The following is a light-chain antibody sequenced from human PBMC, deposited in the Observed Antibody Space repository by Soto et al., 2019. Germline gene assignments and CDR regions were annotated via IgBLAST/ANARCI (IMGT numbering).Light chain of an antibody. J-gene: IGKJ1*01. V-gene: IGKV1-5*01. CDR2: GAS. CDR3: QQCFWHWT. CDR1: QSIRNW. Sequence: DVKMTQSVSTLSAYIEDRVTITCRASQSIRNWLAWYQDKPGKAPKLLIYGASSLESGVPSRFGGSGSGTEFTLSITNLQPDDFATYFCQQCFWHWTFGQGTKV.